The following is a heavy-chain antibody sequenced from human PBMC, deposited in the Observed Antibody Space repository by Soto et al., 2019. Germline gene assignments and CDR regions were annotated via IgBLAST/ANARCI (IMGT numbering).Heavy chain of an antibody. CDR1: GGTFSSYA. CDR3: ARASGYDPRSYYYDY. Sequence: SVTVSCKASGGTFSSYAISWVRQAPGQGLEWMGGIIPIFGTANYSQKFQGRVTITADKSTSTAYMELSSLRSEDTAVYYCARASGYDPRSYYYDYWGQGTLVTVSS. CDR2: IIPIFGTA. J-gene: IGHJ4*02. D-gene: IGHD5-12*01. V-gene: IGHV1-69*06.